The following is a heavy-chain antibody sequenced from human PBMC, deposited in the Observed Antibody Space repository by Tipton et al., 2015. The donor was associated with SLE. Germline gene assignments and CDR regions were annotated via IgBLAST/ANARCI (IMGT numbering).Heavy chain of an antibody. Sequence: TLSLTCTVSGGSISSGGYYWSWIRQHPGKGLEWIGYIYYSGSTYYNPSLKSRVTISVDTSKNQFSLKLSSVTAADTAVYYCAGGVRYSSSWLNYWGQGTLVTVSS. CDR3: AGGVRYSSSWLNY. V-gene: IGHV4-31*03. J-gene: IGHJ4*02. D-gene: IGHD6-13*01. CDR2: IYYSGST. CDR1: GGSISSGGYY.